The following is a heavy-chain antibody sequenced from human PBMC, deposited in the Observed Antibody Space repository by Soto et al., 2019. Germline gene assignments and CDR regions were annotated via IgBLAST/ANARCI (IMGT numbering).Heavy chain of an antibody. CDR2: INPNSGGT. CDR3: ARGPDRIAAAGWGDWFDP. D-gene: IGHD6-13*01. V-gene: IGHV1-2*04. CDR1: GYTFTGYY. Sequence: GASVKVSCKASGYTFTGYYMHWVRQAPGQGLEWMGWINPNSGGTNYAQKFQGWVTMTRDTSISTAYMELSRLRSDDTAVYYCARGPDRIAAAGWGDWFDPWGQGTLVTVSS. J-gene: IGHJ5*02.